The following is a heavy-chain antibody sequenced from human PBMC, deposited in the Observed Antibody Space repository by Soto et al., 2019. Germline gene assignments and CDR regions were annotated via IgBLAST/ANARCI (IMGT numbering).Heavy chain of an antibody. D-gene: IGHD1-26*01. V-gene: IGHV4-59*01. J-gene: IGHJ4*02. CDR2: IYYSGST. CDR3: ARAELVGATDY. CDR1: GGSISSYY. Sequence: PSETLSLTCTVSGGSISSYYWSWIRQPPGKGLEWIGYIYYSGSTNYNPSLKSRVTISVDTSKNQFSLKLSSVTAADTAVYYCARAELVGATDYWGQGTLVTVS.